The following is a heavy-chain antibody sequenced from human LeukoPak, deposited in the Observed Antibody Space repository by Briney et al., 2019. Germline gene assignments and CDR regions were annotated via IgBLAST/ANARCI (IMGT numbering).Heavy chain of an antibody. CDR3: ARDRQLDYYYYGMDV. CDR1: GFTFSSYA. V-gene: IGHV3-30*04. CDR2: ISYDGSNK. Sequence: GRSLRLSCAASGFTFSSYAMHWVRQAPGKGLEWVAVISYDGSNKCYADSVKGRFTISRDNSKNTLYLQMNSLRAEDTAVYYCARDRQLDYYYYGMDVWGKGTTVTVSS. J-gene: IGHJ6*04. D-gene: IGHD1-1*01.